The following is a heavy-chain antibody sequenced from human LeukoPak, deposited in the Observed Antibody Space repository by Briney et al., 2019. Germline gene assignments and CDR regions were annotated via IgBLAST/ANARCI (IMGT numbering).Heavy chain of an antibody. D-gene: IGHD3-9*01. J-gene: IGHJ4*02. Sequence: GGSLRLSCTASGFTFGDYAMSWVRQAPGKGLEWVGFIRSKAYGGTTEYAASVKGRFTISRDDSKSIAYLQMNSLKTEDTAVYYCTREVDDILTGYYPDYWGQGTLVTVSS. V-gene: IGHV3-49*04. CDR1: GFTFGDYA. CDR2: IRSKAYGGTT. CDR3: TREVDDILTGYYPDY.